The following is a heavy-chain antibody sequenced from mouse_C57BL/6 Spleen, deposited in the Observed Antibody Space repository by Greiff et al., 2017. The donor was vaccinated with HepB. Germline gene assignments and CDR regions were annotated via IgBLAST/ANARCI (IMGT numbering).Heavy chain of an antibody. CDR3: ARHNGGYYVGYFDY. J-gene: IGHJ2*01. CDR1: GFSLTSYG. D-gene: IGHD2-3*01. Sequence: VKLMESGPGLVAPSQSLSITCTVSGFSLTSYGVHWVRQPPGKGLEWLVVIWSDGSTTYNSALKSRLSISKDNSKSQVFLKMNSLQTDDTAMYYCARHNGGYYVGYFDYWGQGTTLTVSS. V-gene: IGHV2-6-1*01. CDR2: IWSDGST.